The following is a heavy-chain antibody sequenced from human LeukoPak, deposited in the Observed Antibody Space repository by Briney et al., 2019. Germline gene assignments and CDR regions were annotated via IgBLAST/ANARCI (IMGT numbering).Heavy chain of an antibody. CDR3: TTGTLTSDY. V-gene: IGHV3-15*01. CDR1: RLTFSSYN. CDR2: IKSKSDGGTT. Sequence: PGGSLRLSCAASRLTFSSYNMNWVRQAPGKGLEWVGRIKSKSDGGTTDNAAPVKGRFTISKDDSKNTLYLQMNSLKTEDTDIYYCTTGTLTSDYWGQGTLVTVSS. D-gene: IGHD4-17*01. J-gene: IGHJ4*02.